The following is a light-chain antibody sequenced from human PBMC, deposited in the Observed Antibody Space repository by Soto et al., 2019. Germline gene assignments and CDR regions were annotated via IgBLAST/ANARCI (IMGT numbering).Light chain of an antibody. CDR1: SSNIGNNY. CDR2: DNN. V-gene: IGLV1-51*01. Sequence: QSVLTQPPSVSAAPGQTVTISCSGSSSNIGNNYVSCYQQLPGTAPKLLIYDNNKRPSGIPDRFSGSKSGTSATLGITGLQTGDEADYYCGTWDSSLSAAVFGGGTQLTVL. J-gene: IGLJ7*01. CDR3: GTWDSSLSAAV.